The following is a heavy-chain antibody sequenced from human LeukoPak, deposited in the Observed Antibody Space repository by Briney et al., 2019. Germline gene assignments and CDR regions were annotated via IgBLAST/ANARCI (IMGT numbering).Heavy chain of an antibody. CDR1: GFTFSSYG. CDR2: IWYDGSNK. Sequence: GGSLRLSCAASGFTFSSYGMHWVRQAPGKGLEWVAVIWYDGSNKYYADSVKGRFTISRDNSKNTLYLQMNSVNAEDTAVYYWARDRYSNYDYWGQGTLVIVSS. J-gene: IGHJ4*02. D-gene: IGHD4-11*01. CDR3: ARDRYSNYDY. V-gene: IGHV3-33*01.